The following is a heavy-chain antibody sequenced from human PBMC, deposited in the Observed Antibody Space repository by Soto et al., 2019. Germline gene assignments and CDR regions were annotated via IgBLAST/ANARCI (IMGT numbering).Heavy chain of an antibody. CDR1: GYTFTSYG. V-gene: IGHV1-18*01. CDR3: ARDMSWAGRLASAL. D-gene: IGHD6-25*01. J-gene: IGHJ6*02. Sequence: GASVKVSCKASGYTFTSYGISWVRQAPGQGLEWMGWISAYNGNTNYAQKLQGRVTMTTDTSTSTAYMELRSLRSDDTAVYYCARDMSWAGRLASALWGQGTTVTVSS. CDR2: ISAYNGNT.